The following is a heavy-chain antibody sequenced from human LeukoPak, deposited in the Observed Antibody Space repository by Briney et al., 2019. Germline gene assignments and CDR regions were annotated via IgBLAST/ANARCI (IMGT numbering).Heavy chain of an antibody. CDR3: TRYSGYYAFDY. Sequence: GGSLKLSCAASGFTFSGSAMHWVRQASGKGLEWVGRIRSKANSYATAYAASVKGRFTISRDDSKNTAYLQMNSLKTEDTAVYYCTRYSGYYAFDYWGQGTLVTVSS. CDR1: GFTFSGSA. CDR2: IRSKANSYAT. D-gene: IGHD3-22*01. V-gene: IGHV3-73*01. J-gene: IGHJ4*02.